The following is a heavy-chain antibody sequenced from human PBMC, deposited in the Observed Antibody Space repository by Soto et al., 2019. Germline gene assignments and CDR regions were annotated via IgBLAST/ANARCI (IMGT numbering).Heavy chain of an antibody. CDR1: GYTLTELS. CDR2: FDPEDGET. Sequence: ASVKVSCKVSGYTLTELSMHWVRQAPGKGLEWMGGFDPEDGETIYAQKFQDRVTMTEDTSTDTAYMELSSLRSEDTAVYYCATAGITIFGVVPEVYAFDIWGQGTMVTVSS. J-gene: IGHJ3*02. CDR3: ATAGITIFGVVPEVYAFDI. V-gene: IGHV1-24*01. D-gene: IGHD3-3*01.